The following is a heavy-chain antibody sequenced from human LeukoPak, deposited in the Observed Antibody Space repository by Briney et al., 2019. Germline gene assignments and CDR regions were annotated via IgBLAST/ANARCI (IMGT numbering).Heavy chain of an antibody. CDR3: ARASSITNPYYGMDV. CDR1: GFTFSSYE. Sequence: PGGSLRLSCAASGFTFSSYEMNWVRQAPGKGLEWVSCISGSGNSIHYADSVEGRLTISRDSAKNSLYLQMNTLRAEDTAIYYCARASSITNPYYGMDVWGQGTTVTVSS. V-gene: IGHV3-48*03. J-gene: IGHJ6*02. D-gene: IGHD3-3*01. CDR2: ISGSGNSI.